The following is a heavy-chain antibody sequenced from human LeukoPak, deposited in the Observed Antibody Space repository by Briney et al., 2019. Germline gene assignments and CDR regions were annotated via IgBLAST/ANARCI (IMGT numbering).Heavy chain of an antibody. Sequence: SETLSLTCSVSGGSMRSYYWSWIRQPPGKGLEWIGYIYYSGSANYNPSLKSRVTISVDTSKNQFSLKLSSVTAADTAVYHCARDRSSPPYSSGWIDYWGQGTLVTVSS. CDR2: IYYSGSA. J-gene: IGHJ4*02. CDR1: GGSMRSYY. CDR3: ARDRSSPPYSSGWIDY. V-gene: IGHV4-59*01. D-gene: IGHD6-19*01.